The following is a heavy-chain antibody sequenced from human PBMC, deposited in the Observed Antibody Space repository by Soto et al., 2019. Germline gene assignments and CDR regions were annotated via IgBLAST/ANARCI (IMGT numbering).Heavy chain of an antibody. V-gene: IGHV1-3*01. D-gene: IGHD4-17*01. J-gene: IGHJ2*01. Sequence: GASVKVSCKASGYTFTSYAMHWVRQAPGQRLEWMGWINAGNGNTKYSQKFQGRVTITRDTSASTAYMELSSLRSEDTAVYYCARVSYHGDYDPYWYFDLWRRGTLVPVSS. CDR2: INAGNGNT. CDR1: GYTFTSYA. CDR3: ARVSYHGDYDPYWYFDL.